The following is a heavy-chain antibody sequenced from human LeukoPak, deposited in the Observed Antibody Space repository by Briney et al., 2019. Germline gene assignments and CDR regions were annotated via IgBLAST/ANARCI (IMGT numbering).Heavy chain of an antibody. Sequence: GRSLRLSCAASGFTFSSYGTHWVRQAPGKGLEWVAVIWYDGSNKYYADSVKGRFTISRDNSKSTLYLQMNSLRPEDTAVYYCAKSSTNYYDTSGQIDIWGQGTMVTVSS. V-gene: IGHV3-33*06. CDR3: AKSSTNYYDTSGQIDI. J-gene: IGHJ3*01. CDR1: GFTFSSYG. D-gene: IGHD3-22*01. CDR2: IWYDGSNK.